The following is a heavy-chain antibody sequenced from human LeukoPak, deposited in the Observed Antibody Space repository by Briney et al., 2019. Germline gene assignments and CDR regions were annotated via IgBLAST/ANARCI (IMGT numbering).Heavy chain of an antibody. CDR1: GYTFTGYY. CDR2: INPNSGGT. J-gene: IGHJ4*02. D-gene: IGHD2-2*01. CDR3: ARKSVVVPAAFDY. V-gene: IGHV1-2*02. Sequence: GASVKVSCKASGYTFTGYYMHWVRQAPGQGLEWMGWINPNSGGTNYAQKFQGRVTMTRDTSISTAYMELSSLRSEDTAVYYCARKSVVVPAAFDYWGQGTLVTVSS.